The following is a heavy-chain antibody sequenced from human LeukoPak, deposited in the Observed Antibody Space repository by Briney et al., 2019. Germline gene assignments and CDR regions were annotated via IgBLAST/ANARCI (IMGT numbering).Heavy chain of an antibody. CDR1: GGSISSYY. CDR2: IYYSGST. Sequence: SETLSLTCTVSGGSISSYYWSWIRQPPGKGLEWIGYIYYSGSTNYNPSLKSRVTISVDTSKNQFSLKLSSVTAADTAVYHCARGDSRDGYNSGYDAFDIWGQGTMVTVSS. D-gene: IGHD5-24*01. CDR3: ARGDSRDGYNSGYDAFDI. V-gene: IGHV4-59*01. J-gene: IGHJ3*02.